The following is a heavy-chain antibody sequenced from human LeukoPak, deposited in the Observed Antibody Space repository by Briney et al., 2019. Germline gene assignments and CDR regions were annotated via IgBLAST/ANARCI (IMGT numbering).Heavy chain of an antibody. J-gene: IGHJ5*02. D-gene: IGHD4-17*01. V-gene: IGHV4-39*07. Sequence: SETLSLTCTVPGGSISSSSYYWGWIRQPPGKGLEWIGSIYYSGSTYYNPSLKSRVTISVDTSKNQFSLKLTSVTAADTAVYYCARDPYGDYVFDPWGQGTLVTVSS. CDR1: GGSISSSSYY. CDR2: IYYSGST. CDR3: ARDPYGDYVFDP.